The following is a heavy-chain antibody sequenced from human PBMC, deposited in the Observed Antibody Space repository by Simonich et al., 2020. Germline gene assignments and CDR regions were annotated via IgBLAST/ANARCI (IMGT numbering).Heavy chain of an antibody. CDR3: ARDLGSSYYFDY. D-gene: IGHD6-6*01. V-gene: IGHV3-30*07. CDR1: GFTFSSYA. J-gene: IGHJ4*02. CDR2: ISYDGSNK. Sequence: GGGVVQPGRSLRLSCAASGFTFSSYAMHWVRQAPGKGLEWVAVISYDGSNKYYADSVKGRFTISRGNSKNTLYLQMNSLRAEDTAVYYCARDLGSSYYFDYWGQGTLVTVSS.